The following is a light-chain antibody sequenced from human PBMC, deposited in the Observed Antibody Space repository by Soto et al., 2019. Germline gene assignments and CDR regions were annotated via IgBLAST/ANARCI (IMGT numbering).Light chain of an antibody. V-gene: IGKV1-8*01. J-gene: IGKJ1*01. Sequence: AVLLTQSPSSFSASTGDRATITCRASQDIHNYLAWYQQVPGKAPKHLLYAASILQTGVPSRFSGSGSGTDFTLPIDGLQSEDFATYFCQHYYNYPWTFGQGTTVE. CDR1: QDIHNY. CDR3: QHYYNYPWT. CDR2: AAS.